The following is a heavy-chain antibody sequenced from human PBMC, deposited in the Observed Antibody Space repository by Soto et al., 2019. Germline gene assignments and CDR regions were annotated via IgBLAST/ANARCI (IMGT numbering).Heavy chain of an antibody. Sequence: QVQLVQSGAEVKKPGASVKVSCKASGYTFTSYGISWVRQAPGQGLEWMGWISAYNGNTNYAQKLQGRDTMNPAKSPSTDYMELRSLRSDHTVVYYCAREGVTGTYLELDYWGQGTLVTVSS. J-gene: IGHJ4*02. D-gene: IGHD1-20*01. CDR1: GYTFTSYG. V-gene: IGHV1-18*01. CDR3: AREGVTGTYLELDY. CDR2: ISAYNGNT.